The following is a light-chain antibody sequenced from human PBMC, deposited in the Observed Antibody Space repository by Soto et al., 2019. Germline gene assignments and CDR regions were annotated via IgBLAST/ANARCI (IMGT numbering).Light chain of an antibody. J-gene: IGKJ5*01. CDR3: QQTFGNPRVT. CDR1: QVISNY. Sequence: LTGSVEDRVHITCQSSQVISNYLNWYQQKPGKAPRLLIYAASRLQSGVPSRFSGTGSGTDFTLTIRCRQPEGFAIYYCQQTFGNPRVTIGQGRIVDIK. V-gene: IGKV1-39*01. CDR2: AAS.